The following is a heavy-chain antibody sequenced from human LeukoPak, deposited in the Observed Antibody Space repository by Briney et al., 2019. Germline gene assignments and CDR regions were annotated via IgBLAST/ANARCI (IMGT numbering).Heavy chain of an antibody. CDR1: GFTFSTYA. CDR2: ISGSGGST. CDR3: AKEGSDCSSTKCYGLEY. Sequence: GGSLRLSCAASGFTFSTYAMSWVRQAPGKGLEWVSGISGSGGSTYYADSVKGRFTISRDNSKKTLYLQMDSLRAEDTAVYYCAKEGSDCSSTKCYGLEYWGQGTLVTV. V-gene: IGHV3-23*01. D-gene: IGHD2-2*01. J-gene: IGHJ4*02.